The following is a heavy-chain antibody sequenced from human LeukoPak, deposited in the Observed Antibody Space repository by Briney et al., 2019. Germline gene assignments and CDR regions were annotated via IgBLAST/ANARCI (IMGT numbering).Heavy chain of an antibody. CDR3: ARDDTGGTDWDYYYYGMDV. CDR1: GGSISSYY. J-gene: IGHJ6*02. D-gene: IGHD1-26*01. Sequence: SETLSLTCTVSGGSISSYYWSWIRQPAGKGLEWIGRIYTSGSTNYNPSLKSRVTMSVDTSKNQFSLKLSSVTAADTAVYYCARDDTGGTDWDYYYYGMDVWGQGTTDTVSS. CDR2: IYTSGST. V-gene: IGHV4-4*07.